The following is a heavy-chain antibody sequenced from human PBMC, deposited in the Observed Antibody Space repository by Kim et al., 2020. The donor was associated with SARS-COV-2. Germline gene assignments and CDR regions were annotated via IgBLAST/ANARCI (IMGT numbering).Heavy chain of an antibody. D-gene: IGHD2-21*02. CDR3: VKEGGDTAMDV. J-gene: IGHJ6*04. V-gene: IGHV3-33*06. Sequence: GGSLRLSCAASGFIFSTHLMHWVRQAPGKGLEWVTSIWYDGSNQFYADSVKGRFTISRDNSKNTLYFQINSLRVEDTGVYYCVKEGGDTAMDVWGKGTTVTVSS. CDR1: GFIFSTHL. CDR2: IWYDGSNQ.